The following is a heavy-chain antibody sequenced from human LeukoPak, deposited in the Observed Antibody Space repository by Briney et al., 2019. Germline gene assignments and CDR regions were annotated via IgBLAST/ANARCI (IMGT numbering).Heavy chain of an antibody. CDR1: GVSITYHY. J-gene: IGHJ3*02. CDR3: ARQSYYYGSRDDAFDI. Sequence: SETLSLTCTVSGVSITYHYCHWIRQSAGKGLEWIGYIYYSGSTNYNPSLKSRVTISVDTSKNQFSLKLSSVTAADTTVYYCARQSYYYGSRDDAFDIWGQGTMVTVSS. CDR2: IYYSGST. D-gene: IGHD3-10*01. V-gene: IGHV4-59*11.